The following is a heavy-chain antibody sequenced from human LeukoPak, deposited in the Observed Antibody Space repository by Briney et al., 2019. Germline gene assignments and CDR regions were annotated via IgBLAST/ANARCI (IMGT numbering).Heavy chain of an antibody. J-gene: IGHJ3*02. V-gene: IGHV1-46*01. Sequence: GASVKVSCKASGYTFTSYYMHWVRQAPGQGLEWMGIINPSGGSTSYAQKFQGRVTMTRDTSTSTAYMELSSLRSEDTAVYYCARPSTSTDAFDIWGQGTMVTVSS. CDR3: ARPSTSTDAFDI. CDR1: GYTFTSYY. CDR2: INPSGGST. D-gene: IGHD5/OR15-5a*01.